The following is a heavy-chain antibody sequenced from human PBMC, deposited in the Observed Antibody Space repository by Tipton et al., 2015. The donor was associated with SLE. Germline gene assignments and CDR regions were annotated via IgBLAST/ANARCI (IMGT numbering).Heavy chain of an antibody. Sequence: QVQLVQSGGGVVQPGGSLRLSCAASGFTFSSYGMHWVRQAPGKGLEWVAFIRYDGSNKYYEDSVKGRFTISRDNSKKTLYLQMNSLRAEDTAVYYCAKPELGTFDNWGQGTLVTVSS. CDR3: AKPELGTFDN. V-gene: IGHV3-30*02. J-gene: IGHJ4*02. CDR1: GFTFSSYG. CDR2: IRYDGSNK. D-gene: IGHD7-27*01.